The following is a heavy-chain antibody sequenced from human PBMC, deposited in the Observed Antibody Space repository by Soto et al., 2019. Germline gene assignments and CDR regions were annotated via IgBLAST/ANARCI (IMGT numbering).Heavy chain of an antibody. V-gene: IGHV1-58*01. CDR2: IVAGSGNT. J-gene: IGHJ4*02. D-gene: IGHD3-22*01. Sequence: EASVKVSCKASGFTLKSSAVQWVRQARGQRLEWIGWIVAGSGNTHFAQRFQERVTITRDMSTSTAYLELSSLRSEDTAVYYCAADPYYYDSSNYYSFDHWGQGTQVTVS. CDR3: AADPYYYDSSNYYSFDH. CDR1: GFTLKSSA.